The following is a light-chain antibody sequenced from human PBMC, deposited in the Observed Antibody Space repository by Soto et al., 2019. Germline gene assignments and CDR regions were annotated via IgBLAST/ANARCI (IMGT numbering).Light chain of an antibody. J-gene: IGKJ1*01. CDR3: QQSYTTPSWT. CDR2: AVS. Sequence: DIQLIQSPSSLCASVGDRVTITCHTSQRVSSYLNWYQQKPGKAPKLLINAVSTLHSGVPSRFSGSGSETDFTLTISSLQPEDSGTYYCQQSYTTPSWTFGQGTKVEI. CDR1: QRVSSY. V-gene: IGKV1-39*01.